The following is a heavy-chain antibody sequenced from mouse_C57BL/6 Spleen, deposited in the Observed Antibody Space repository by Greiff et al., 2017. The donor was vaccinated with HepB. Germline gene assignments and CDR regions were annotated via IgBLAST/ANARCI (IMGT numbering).Heavy chain of an antibody. CDR3: ARGIYYDYERYYFDY. CDR1: GYTFTDYY. J-gene: IGHJ2*01. CDR2: INPNNGGT. V-gene: IGHV1-26*01. D-gene: IGHD2-4*01. Sequence: EVQLQQSGPELVKPGASVKISCKASGYTFTDYYMNWVKQSHGKSLEWMGDINPNNGGTSYNQKFKGKATLTVDKSSSTAYMELRSLTSEDSAVYDCARGIYYDYERYYFDYWGQGTTLTVSS.